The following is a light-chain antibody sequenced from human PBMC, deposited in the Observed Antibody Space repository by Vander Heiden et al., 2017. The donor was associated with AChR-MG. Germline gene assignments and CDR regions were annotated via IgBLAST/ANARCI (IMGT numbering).Light chain of an antibody. V-gene: IGKV3-20*01. CDR1: QSVSSNY. CDR3: QQYGSSPPYT. J-gene: IGKJ2*01. Sequence: EIVLTQSPGTLSLSPGERATLFCRASQSVSSNYLAWYQQKPGQAPRLLIYTASNRATGIPDRFSGGGYGTDFTLTITRLEPEDFAVYYCQQYGSSPPYTFGQGTKLDI. CDR2: TAS.